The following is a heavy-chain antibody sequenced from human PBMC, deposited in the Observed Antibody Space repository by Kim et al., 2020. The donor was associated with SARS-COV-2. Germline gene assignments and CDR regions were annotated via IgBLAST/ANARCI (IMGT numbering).Heavy chain of an antibody. D-gene: IGHD3-10*01. CDR3: ARESFRGDGYNPFDY. V-gene: IGHV1-69*13. J-gene: IGHJ4*02. Sequence: SVKVSCKASGGTFSSYAISWVRQAPGQGLEWMGGIIPIFGTANYAQKFQGRVTITADESTSTAYMELSSLRSEDTAVYYCARESFRGDGYNPFDYWGQGTLVTVSS. CDR2: IIPIFGTA. CDR1: GGTFSSYA.